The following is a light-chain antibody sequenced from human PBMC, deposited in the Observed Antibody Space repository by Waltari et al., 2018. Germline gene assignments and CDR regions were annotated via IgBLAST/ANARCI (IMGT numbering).Light chain of an antibody. Sequence: QTVVTQEPSLSVSPGGTVTLTCVLTSGSPSTPSYATRYQQTPGQPPRTLVYKGSSRSSGVPARFSGSILGNKAALTITGAQADDESNYYCSVYMGSGIWVFGGGTKLTVL. CDR1: SGSPSTPSY. CDR3: SVYMGSGIWV. V-gene: IGLV8-61*01. J-gene: IGLJ3*02. CDR2: KGS.